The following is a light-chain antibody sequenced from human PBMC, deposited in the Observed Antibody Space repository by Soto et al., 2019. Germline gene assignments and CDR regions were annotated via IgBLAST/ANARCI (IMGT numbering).Light chain of an antibody. V-gene: IGKV1-39*01. CDR1: QSISTY. J-gene: IGKJ1*01. CDR3: QQYHISPTWT. CDR2: GAS. Sequence: DIQMTQSQSSLSASVGDRVTITCRASQSISTYLRGYQQKPGKVPKLLIYGASSLQTGVPSRFSGSGSGTEFIFTISSLQPEDFAKYYCQQYHISPTWTFGQGTKGEIK.